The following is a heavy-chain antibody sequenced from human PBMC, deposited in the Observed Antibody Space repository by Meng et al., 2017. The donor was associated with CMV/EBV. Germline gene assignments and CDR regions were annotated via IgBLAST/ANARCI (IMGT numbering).Heavy chain of an antibody. V-gene: IGHV3-53*01. CDR3: ARLIAAAPYYFDY. J-gene: IGHJ4*02. Sequence: SWAAAGFTVSSNYMSWVRQAPGKGLEWISVIYSGGSTYYADSVKGRFTISRDNSKNTLYLQMNSLRAEDTAVYYCARLIAAAPYYFDYWGQGTLVTVSS. CDR1: GFTVSSNY. CDR2: IYSGGST. D-gene: IGHD6-13*01.